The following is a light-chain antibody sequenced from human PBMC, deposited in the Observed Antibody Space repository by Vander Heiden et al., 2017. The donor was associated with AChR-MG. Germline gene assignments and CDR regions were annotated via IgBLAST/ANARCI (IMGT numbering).Light chain of an antibody. CDR2: TNS. V-gene: IGLV1-44*01. CDR3: AGWDDSLNGWL. Sequence: QSVLPQPPSTSGAPGQRVTISCSGTNSNVGKNTVNWYQQLPGAAPKLLIYTNSQRPSGVPDRISGSKSGTSAFLAISRLQAEDEADYYCAGWDDSLNGWLFGGGTKLTVL. J-gene: IGLJ3*02. CDR1: NSNVGKNT.